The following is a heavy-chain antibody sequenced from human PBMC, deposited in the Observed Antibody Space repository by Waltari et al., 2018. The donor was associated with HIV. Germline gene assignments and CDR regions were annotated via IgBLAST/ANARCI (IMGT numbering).Heavy chain of an antibody. CDR1: GGSISSSSYY. CDR2: IYYSGST. J-gene: IGHJ4*02. D-gene: IGHD3-22*01. Sequence: QLQLQESGPGLVKPSETLSLTCTVSGGSISSSSYYLGWIRPPPGKGLEWIGSIYYSGSTYYNPSLKSRVTISVDTSKNQFSLKLSSVTAADTAVYYCARHSLTYYYDSSGYSVAFDYWGQGTLVTVSS. CDR3: ARHSLTYYYDSSGYSVAFDY. V-gene: IGHV4-39*01.